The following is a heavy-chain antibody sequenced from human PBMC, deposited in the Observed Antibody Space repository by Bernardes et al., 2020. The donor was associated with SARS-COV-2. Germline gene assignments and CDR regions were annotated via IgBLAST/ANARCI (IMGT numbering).Heavy chain of an antibody. V-gene: IGHV1-18*01. J-gene: IGHJ6*02. Sequence: ASVKVSCKASGHTFTSYGISWVRQAPGQGLEWMGWISAYNGNTNYAQKLQGRVTMTTDTSTSTAYMELRSLRSDDTDVYYCATDRYTMGGDYYYYYGMDVWGQGTTVTVSS. D-gene: IGHD1-26*01. CDR1: GHTFTSYG. CDR3: ATDRYTMGGDYYYYYGMDV. CDR2: ISAYNGNT.